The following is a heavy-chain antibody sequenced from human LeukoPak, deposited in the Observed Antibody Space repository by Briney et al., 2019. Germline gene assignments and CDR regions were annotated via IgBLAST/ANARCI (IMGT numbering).Heavy chain of an antibody. CDR3: ARGLKDSSGYYYYYFDY. CDR1: GYTFTSYG. Sequence: ASVKVSCNASGYTFTSYGISWVRQAPGQGLEWMGWISAYNGNTNYAQKLQGRVTMTTDTSTSTAYMELRSLRSDDTAVYYCARGLKDSSGYYYYYFDYWGQGTLVTVSS. D-gene: IGHD3-22*01. CDR2: ISAYNGNT. V-gene: IGHV1-18*01. J-gene: IGHJ4*02.